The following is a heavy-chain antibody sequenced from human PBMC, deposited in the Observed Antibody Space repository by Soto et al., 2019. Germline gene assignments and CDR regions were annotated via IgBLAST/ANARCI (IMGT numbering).Heavy chain of an antibody. CDR2: IYYSGST. Sequence: SETLSLTCTVSGGSISSGGYYWSWIRQHPGKGLEWIGYIYYSGSTYYNPSLKSRVTISVDTSKNQFSLKLSSVTAADTAVYYCARRLLWFGGDAFDIWGQGTMVTVSS. CDR1: GGSISSGGYY. D-gene: IGHD3-10*01. J-gene: IGHJ3*02. V-gene: IGHV4-31*03. CDR3: ARRLLWFGGDAFDI.